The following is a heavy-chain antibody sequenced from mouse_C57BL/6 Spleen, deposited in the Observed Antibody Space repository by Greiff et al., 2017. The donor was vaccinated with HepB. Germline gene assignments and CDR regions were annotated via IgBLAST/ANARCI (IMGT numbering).Heavy chain of an antibody. J-gene: IGHJ4*01. V-gene: IGHV5-6*01. CDR2: ISSGGSYT. Sequence: EVQGVESGGDLVKPGGSLKLSCAASGFTFSSYGMSWVRQTPDKRLEWVATISSGGSYTYYPDSVKGRFTISRDNAKNTLYLQMSSLKSEDTAMYYCARHGYGSFYYYAMDYWGQGTSVTVSS. D-gene: IGHD1-1*01. CDR1: GFTFSSYG. CDR3: ARHGYGSFYYYAMDY.